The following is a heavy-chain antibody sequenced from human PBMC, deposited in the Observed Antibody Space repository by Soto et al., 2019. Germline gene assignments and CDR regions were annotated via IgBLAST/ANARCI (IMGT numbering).Heavy chain of an antibody. J-gene: IGHJ5*01. CDR1: GFTFSSYA. CDR3: AKDTRYGDYVRWFDS. Sequence: EVHLLESGGGLVQPGGSLRLSCTASGFTFSSYAMTWVRQAPGRGLEGVSGITGSGGRTYYADSVKGRFTISRDNSKSTLYLQMYSLRAEDTAVYYCAKDTRYGDYVRWFDSWGQGTLVTVSS. V-gene: IGHV3-23*01. D-gene: IGHD4-17*01. CDR2: ITGSGGRT.